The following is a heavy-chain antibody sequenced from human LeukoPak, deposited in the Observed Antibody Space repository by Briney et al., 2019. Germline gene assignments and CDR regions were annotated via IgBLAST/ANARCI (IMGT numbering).Heavy chain of an antibody. CDR3: ARDGSSGWYRPPQNYYYGMDV. CDR2: IYYSGST. J-gene: IGHJ6*02. D-gene: IGHD6-19*01. CDR1: GGSISSGGYY. V-gene: IGHV4-31*03. Sequence: SQTLSLTCTVSGGSISSGGYYWNWIRQHPGKGLEWIGYIYYSGSTYYNPSLKSRVTISVDTSKTQFSLKLSSVTAADTAVYYCARDGSSGWYRPPQNYYYGMDVWGQGTTVTVSS.